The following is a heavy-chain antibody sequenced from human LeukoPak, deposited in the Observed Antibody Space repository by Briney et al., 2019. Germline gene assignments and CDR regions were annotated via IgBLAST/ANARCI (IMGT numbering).Heavy chain of an antibody. CDR2: IYYSGST. V-gene: IGHV4-59*01. J-gene: IGHJ4*02. D-gene: IGHD6-13*01. Sequence: PSETLSLTCTVSGGSISSYYWSWIRQPPGKGLEWIGYIYYSGSTNYNPSLKSRVTISVDTSKKQFSLKLSSVTAADTAVYYCARYSAAGTQDFDYWGQGTLVTVSS. CDR1: GGSISSYY. CDR3: ARYSAAGTQDFDY.